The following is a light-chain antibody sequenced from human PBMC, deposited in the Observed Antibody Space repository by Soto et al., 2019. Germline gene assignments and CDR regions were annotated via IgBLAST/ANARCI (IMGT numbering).Light chain of an antibody. CDR2: DAS. CDR1: HSVGSY. Sequence: IVWVQSPATLSLSPGEIATLSCRGSHSVGSYLAWYQHKPGQAPRLLISDASNRATGIPARFSGSGSETDFTLTISSLEPEDSAVYYCQQRSNWPSLTFGGGTKVDIK. J-gene: IGKJ4*01. CDR3: QQRSNWPSLT. V-gene: IGKV3-11*01.